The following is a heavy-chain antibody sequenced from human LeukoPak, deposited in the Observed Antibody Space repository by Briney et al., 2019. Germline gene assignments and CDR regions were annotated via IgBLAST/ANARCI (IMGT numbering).Heavy chain of an antibody. J-gene: IGHJ5*02. V-gene: IGHV3-21*01. D-gene: IGHD3-22*01. CDR2: ISDSSSYI. CDR3: ASPALGQVTMKP. CDR1: GFTFSSYS. Sequence: GGSLRLSCAASGFTFSSYSMHWVRQAPGKGLEWVSSISDSSSYIYYADSAKGRFTISRDNAKNSLYLRMNSLRAEDTAMYYCASPALGQVTMKPWGQGTLVTVSS.